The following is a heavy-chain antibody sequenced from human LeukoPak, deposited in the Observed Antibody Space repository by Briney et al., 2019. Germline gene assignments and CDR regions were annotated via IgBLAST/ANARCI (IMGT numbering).Heavy chain of an antibody. CDR2: INWNSGSI. CDR1: GFSFDDYA. J-gene: IGHJ4*02. CDR3: ARDLSGIAGYTYGRGIDY. V-gene: IGHV3-9*01. Sequence: GGSLRLSCAASGFSFDDYAMHWVRQAPGKGLEWVSGINWNSGSIDYAESVKGRFTISRDNAKTSLYLQMNSLRAEDTAVYYCARDLSGIAGYTYGRGIDYWGQGTLVTVSS. D-gene: IGHD5-18*01.